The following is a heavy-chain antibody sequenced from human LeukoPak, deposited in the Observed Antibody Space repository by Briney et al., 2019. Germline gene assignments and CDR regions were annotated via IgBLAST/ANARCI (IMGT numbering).Heavy chain of an antibody. V-gene: IGHV3-53*01. Sequence: PGGSLRLSCAASGVTVSSNYMSCVRQAPGEGLEWGSVIYSGGRTYYADSAKGRFTISRDKSKNTLYLQMNSLRAEDTAVYYCATLDYYDSSGLDYYYGMDVWGQGTTVTASS. D-gene: IGHD3-22*01. CDR1: GVTVSSNY. CDR3: ATLDYYDSSGLDYYYGMDV. CDR2: IYSGGRT. J-gene: IGHJ6*02.